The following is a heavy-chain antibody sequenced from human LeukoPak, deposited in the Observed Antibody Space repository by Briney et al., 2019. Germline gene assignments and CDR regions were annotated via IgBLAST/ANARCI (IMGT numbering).Heavy chain of an antibody. D-gene: IGHD5-18*01. CDR1: GGSISSSSYY. CDR3: ARDDSGRRRGYSYNWYFDL. V-gene: IGHV4-39*07. Sequence: PSETLSLTCTVSGGSISSSSYYWGWIRQPPGKGLEWIGSIYYSGSTYYNPSLKSRVTISVDTSKNQFSLKLSSVTAADTAVYYCARDDSGRRRGYSYNWYFDLWGRGTLVTVSS. CDR2: IYYSGST. J-gene: IGHJ2*01.